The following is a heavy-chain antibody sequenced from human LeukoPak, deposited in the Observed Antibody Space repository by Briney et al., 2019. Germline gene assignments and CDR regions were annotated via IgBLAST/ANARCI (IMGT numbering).Heavy chain of an antibody. Sequence: SETLSLTCTVSGGSIRSYYWSWIRQPPGKGLEWIGEINHSGSTNYNPSLKSRVTISVDTSKNQFSLKLSSVTAADTAVYYCARKGRLSARFDPWGQRTLVTVSS. J-gene: IGHJ5*02. V-gene: IGHV4-34*01. CDR2: INHSGST. D-gene: IGHD2-2*01. CDR3: ARKGRLSARFDP. CDR1: GGSIRSYY.